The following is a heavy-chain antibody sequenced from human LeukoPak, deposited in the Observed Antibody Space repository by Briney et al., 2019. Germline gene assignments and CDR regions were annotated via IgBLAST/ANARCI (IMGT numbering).Heavy chain of an antibody. CDR3: ARGVEFGEGYYYYYYMDV. CDR2: MNPNSGNT. V-gene: IGHV1-8*01. J-gene: IGHJ6*03. Sequence: ASVKVSCKASGYTFTSYDINWVRQATGQGLEWMGWMNPNSGNTGYAQKFQGRVTMTRNTSISTAYMELSSLRSEDTAGYYCARGVEFGEGYYYYYYMDVWGKGTTVTISS. CDR1: GYTFTSYD. D-gene: IGHD3-10*01.